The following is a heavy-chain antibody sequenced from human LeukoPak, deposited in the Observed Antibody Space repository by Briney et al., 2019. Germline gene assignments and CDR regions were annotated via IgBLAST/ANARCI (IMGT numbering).Heavy chain of an antibody. Sequence: TQTLSLTCAVSGGSISSGGYSWSWIRQPPGKGLEWIGYIYHSGSTYYNPSLKSRVTISVDRSKNQFSLKLSSVTAADTAVYYCASATTYYDILTGYLDAFDIWGQGTMVTVSS. V-gene: IGHV4-30-2*01. CDR1: GGSISSGGYS. D-gene: IGHD3-9*01. CDR3: ASATTYYDILTGYLDAFDI. CDR2: IYHSGST. J-gene: IGHJ3*02.